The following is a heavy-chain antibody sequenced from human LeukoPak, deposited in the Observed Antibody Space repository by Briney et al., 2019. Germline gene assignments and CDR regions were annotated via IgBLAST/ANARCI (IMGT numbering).Heavy chain of an antibody. V-gene: IGHV1-18*01. Sequence: GASVKVSCKAPGYTFTSYGISWVRQAPGQGLEWMGWISAYNGNTNYAQKLQGRVTMTTDASTSTAYMELRSLRSDDTAVYYCARVPLPYSSGWYYFDYWGQGTLVTVSS. CDR3: ARVPLPYSSGWYYFDY. CDR2: ISAYNGNT. D-gene: IGHD6-13*01. CDR1: GYTFTSYG. J-gene: IGHJ4*02.